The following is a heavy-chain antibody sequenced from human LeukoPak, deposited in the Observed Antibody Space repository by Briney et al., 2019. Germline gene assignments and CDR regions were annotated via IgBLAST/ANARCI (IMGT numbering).Heavy chain of an antibody. D-gene: IGHD3-22*01. CDR3: AKTPHYYDSSGYFDY. J-gene: IGHJ4*02. V-gene: IGHV3-23*01. CDR2: ISGSGGST. Sequence: PGGSLRLSCAASGFTFSSSGMHWVRQAPGKGLEWVSAISGSGGSTYYADSVKGRFTISRDNSKNTLYLQMNSLRAEDTAVYYCAKTPHYYDSSGYFDYWGQGTLVTVSS. CDR1: GFTFSSSG.